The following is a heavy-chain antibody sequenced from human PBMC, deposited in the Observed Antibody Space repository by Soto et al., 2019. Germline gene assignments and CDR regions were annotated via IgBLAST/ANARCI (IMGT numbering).Heavy chain of an antibody. Sequence: AVKVSCKASGGTFSSYAISWVRQAPGQGLEWMGGIIPIFGTANYAQKFQGRVTITADKSTSTAYMELSSLRSEDTAVYYCARDNNYYYDSSGYYDDYWGQGTLVTVSS. D-gene: IGHD3-22*01. CDR2: IIPIFGTA. CDR3: ARDNNYYYDSSGYYDDY. V-gene: IGHV1-69*06. CDR1: GGTFSSYA. J-gene: IGHJ4*02.